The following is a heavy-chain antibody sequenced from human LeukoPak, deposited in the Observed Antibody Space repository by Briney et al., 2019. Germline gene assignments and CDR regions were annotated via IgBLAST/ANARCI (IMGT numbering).Heavy chain of an antibody. CDR1: GYSFTNYW. D-gene: IGHD4-23*01. V-gene: IGHV5-51*01. J-gene: IGHJ6*02. CDR2: IYPGDSDT. CDR3: ARSRDYGGNFYGMDV. Sequence: GESLKISCKGSGYSFTNYWIGWVRQMPGKGLEWMGIIYPGDSDTRYSPSFQGQVTNSADKSISTAYLQWSSLKASDTAMYYCARSRDYGGNFYGMDVWGQGTTVTVSS.